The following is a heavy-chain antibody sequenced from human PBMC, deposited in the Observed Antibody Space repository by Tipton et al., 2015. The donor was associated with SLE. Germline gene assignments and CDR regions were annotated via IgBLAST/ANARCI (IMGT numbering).Heavy chain of an antibody. J-gene: IGHJ3*02. D-gene: IGHD2-2*01. V-gene: IGHV3-11*04. CDR2: ISSSGSTI. CDR1: GFTFSDYY. CDR3: ARFCRTGYCSSTSWLNLAFDI. Sequence: SLRLSCAASGFTFSDYYMSWIRQAPGKGLEWVSYISSSGSTIYYADSGKGRFTISRDNAKNSLYLQMNSLRAEDTAVYYCARFCRTGYCSSTSWLNLAFDIWGQGTMVTVSS.